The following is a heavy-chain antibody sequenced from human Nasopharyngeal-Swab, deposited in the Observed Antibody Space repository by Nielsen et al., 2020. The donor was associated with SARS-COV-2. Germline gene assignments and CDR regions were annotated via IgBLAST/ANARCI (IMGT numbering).Heavy chain of an antibody. V-gene: IGHV1-3*01. Sequence: ASVKVSCKASGYTFTSYAMHWVRQAPGQRLEWMGWINAGNGNTKYSQKLQGRVTMTTDTSTSTAYMELRSLRSDDTAVYYCARDLSYYGSGSPSYWGQGTLVTVSS. CDR2: INAGNGNT. CDR3: ARDLSYYGSGSPSY. D-gene: IGHD3-10*01. CDR1: GYTFTSYA. J-gene: IGHJ4*02.